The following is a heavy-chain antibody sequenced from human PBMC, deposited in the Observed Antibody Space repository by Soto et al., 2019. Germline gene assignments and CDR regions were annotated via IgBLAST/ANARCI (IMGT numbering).Heavy chain of an antibody. D-gene: IGHD2-15*01. CDR3: AKVAPPGQGYCSGGSCYYMDV. CDR2: ISGSGGST. J-gene: IGHJ6*03. Sequence: GGSLRLSCAASGFTFSSYAMSWVRQAPGKGLEWVSAISGSGGSTYYADSVKGRFTISRDNSKNTLYLQMNSLRAEDTAVYYCAKVAPPGQGYCSGGSCYYMDVWGKGTTVTVSS. CDR1: GFTFSSYA. V-gene: IGHV3-23*01.